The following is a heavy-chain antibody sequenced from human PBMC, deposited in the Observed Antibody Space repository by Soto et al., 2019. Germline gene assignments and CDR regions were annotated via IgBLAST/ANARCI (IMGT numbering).Heavy chain of an antibody. J-gene: IGHJ4*02. CDR3: ARYSFSGRNYNFDY. V-gene: IGHV3-13*01. CDR1: GFTFSRYD. D-gene: IGHD4-4*01. CDR2: IGTAGDT. Sequence: EVQLVESGGGLVQPGGSLRLSCAASGFTFSRYDMHWVRQVTGKGLEWDSGIGTAGDTYYPGSVKGRFTISRENAKNSLYLQMNSMRAGDTAVYYCARYSFSGRNYNFDYWGQGTLVTVSS.